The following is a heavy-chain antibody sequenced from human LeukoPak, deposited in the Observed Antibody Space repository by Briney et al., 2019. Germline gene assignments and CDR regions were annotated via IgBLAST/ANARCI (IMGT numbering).Heavy chain of an antibody. CDR3: ARDHMVRGVSFYYYMDV. Sequence: PGGSLRLSCAASGFTFRDYSMNWVRQAPGKGLEWVSYISRSSNTIYYADSVKGRFTISRDNAKNSLYLQMNSLRAEDTAVYYCARDHMVRGVSFYYYMDVWGKGTTVTVSS. CDR1: GFTFRDYS. V-gene: IGHV3-48*04. J-gene: IGHJ6*03. CDR2: ISRSSNTI. D-gene: IGHD3-10*01.